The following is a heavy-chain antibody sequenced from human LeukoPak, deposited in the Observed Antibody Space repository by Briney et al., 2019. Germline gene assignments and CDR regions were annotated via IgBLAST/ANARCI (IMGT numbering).Heavy chain of an antibody. Sequence: GGSLRLSCAASGFTFSSYGMHWVRQAPGKGLEWVAFIRYDGSNKYYADSVKGRFTISRDNSKNTLYLQMNSLRAEDTAVYYCAKDEGQLVLAYFDYWGQGTLVTVSS. CDR2: IRYDGSNK. J-gene: IGHJ4*02. CDR3: AKDEGQLVLAYFDY. V-gene: IGHV3-30*02. D-gene: IGHD6-13*01. CDR1: GFTFSSYG.